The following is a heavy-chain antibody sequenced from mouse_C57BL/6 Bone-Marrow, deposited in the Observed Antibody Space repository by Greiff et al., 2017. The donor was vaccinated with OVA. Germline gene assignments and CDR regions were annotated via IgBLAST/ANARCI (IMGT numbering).Heavy chain of an antibody. V-gene: IGHV1-63*01. D-gene: IGHD2-3*01. J-gene: IGHJ3*01. Sequence: VMLVESGAELVRPGTSVKMSCKASGYTFTNYWIGWAKQRPGHGLEWIGDIYPGGGYTNYNEKFKGKATLTADKSSSTAYMQFSSLTSEDSAIYYCARGDGYPFAYWGQGTLVTVSA. CDR3: ARGDGYPFAY. CDR2: IYPGGGYT. CDR1: GYTFTNYW.